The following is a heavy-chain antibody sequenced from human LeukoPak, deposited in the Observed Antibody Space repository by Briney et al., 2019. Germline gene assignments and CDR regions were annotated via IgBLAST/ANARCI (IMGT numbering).Heavy chain of an antibody. D-gene: IGHD3-10*01. Sequence: PSETLSLTCTVSGGSISSSSYSWGWIRQPPGKGLEWIGSIYYSGSTYYNPSLKSRVTISVDTSKNQFSLKLSSVTAADTAVYYCATEAVLLWFGELILTNWFDPWGQGTLVTVSS. CDR1: GGSISSSSYS. CDR2: IYYSGST. V-gene: IGHV4-39*01. CDR3: ATEAVLLWFGELILTNWFDP. J-gene: IGHJ5*02.